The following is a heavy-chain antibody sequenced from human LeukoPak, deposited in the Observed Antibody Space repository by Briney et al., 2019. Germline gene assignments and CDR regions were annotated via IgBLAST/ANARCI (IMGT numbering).Heavy chain of an antibody. CDR1: GYTFTGYY. CDR3: AREGAKATVTTPYYYYGMDV. CDR2: INPNSGGT. J-gene: IGHJ6*02. D-gene: IGHD4-11*01. Sequence: ASVKVFCKASGYTFTGYYMHWVRQAPGQGLEWMGWINPNSGGTNYAQKFQGRVTMTRDTSISTAYMELSRLRSDDTAVYYCAREGAKATVTTPYYYYGMDVWGQGTTVTVSS. V-gene: IGHV1-2*02.